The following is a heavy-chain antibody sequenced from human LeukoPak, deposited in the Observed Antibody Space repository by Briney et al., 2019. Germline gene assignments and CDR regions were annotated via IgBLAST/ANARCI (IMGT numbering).Heavy chain of an antibody. CDR3: ARGVFMTYYYMDV. D-gene: IGHD2-21*02. V-gene: IGHV4-4*07. Sequence: SETLSLTCSVSGGSITRYYWTWIRQPAGKGLEWIGRIYTSGSTNYNPSLKSRVTMSEDTSKNQFSLKLSSVTAADTAVYYCARGVFMTYYYMDVWGKGTTVTVSS. J-gene: IGHJ6*03. CDR1: GGSITRYY. CDR2: IYTSGST.